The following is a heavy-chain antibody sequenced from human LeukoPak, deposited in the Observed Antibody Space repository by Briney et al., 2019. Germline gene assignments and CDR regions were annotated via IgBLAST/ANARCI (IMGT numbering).Heavy chain of an antibody. CDR1: GFTFTSYA. J-gene: IGHJ1*01. D-gene: IGHD2-8*01. CDR3: AKDLPNPGTSRHFQY. Sequence: GGSLRLSCAASGFTFTSYALSWVRQAPGKGLEWVSSISGSGGSTYYADSVKGRFTISRDNPKNTLYLQMNSLRAEDTAVYYCAKDLPNPGTSRHFQYWGQGTLVTVSS. V-gene: IGHV3-23*01. CDR2: ISGSGGST.